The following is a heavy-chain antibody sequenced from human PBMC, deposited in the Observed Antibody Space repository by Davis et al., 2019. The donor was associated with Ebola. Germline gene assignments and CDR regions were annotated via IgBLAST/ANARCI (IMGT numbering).Heavy chain of an antibody. CDR2: ISSSSSYI. D-gene: IGHD6-6*01. J-gene: IGHJ6*02. CDR1: GFTFSSYS. V-gene: IGHV3-21*01. CDR3: ARSSIAARPGYYYGMDV. Sequence: GESLNIPCAASGFTFSSYSMNWVRQAPGKGLEWVSSISSSSSYIYYADSVKGRFTISRDNAKNSLYLQMNSLRAEDTAVYYCARSSIAARPGYYYGMDVWGQGTTVTVSS.